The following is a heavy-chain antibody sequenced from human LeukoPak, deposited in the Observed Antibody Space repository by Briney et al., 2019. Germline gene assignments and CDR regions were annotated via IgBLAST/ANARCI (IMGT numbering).Heavy chain of an antibody. CDR2: ISVSTSTI. J-gene: IGHJ5*02. Sequence: GGSLRLSCAASGFTFSSYSMNWVRQAPGKGLEWVSYISVSTSTIYYADSVKGRFTISRDNAKNSLYLQMNSLRAEDTAVYHCARDCSSTPKVGYNWFDPWGQGTLVIVSS. V-gene: IGHV3-48*01. CDR1: GFTFSSYS. CDR3: ARDCSSTPKVGYNWFDP. D-gene: IGHD2-2*01.